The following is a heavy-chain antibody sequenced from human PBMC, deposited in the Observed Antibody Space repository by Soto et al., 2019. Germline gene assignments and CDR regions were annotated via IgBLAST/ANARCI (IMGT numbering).Heavy chain of an antibody. CDR1: GDSVSSNSAA. Sequence: PSQTLSLTCAISGDSVSSNSAAWNWIRQPPSRGLEWLGRTYYRSKWYNEYAVSVKSRIIVKPDTSKNQFSLQLSSVTPEDTAVYYCARASGYFDYWGQGTLVTVSS. D-gene: IGHD6-6*01. V-gene: IGHV6-1*01. CDR3: ARASGYFDY. J-gene: IGHJ4*02. CDR2: TYYRSKWYN.